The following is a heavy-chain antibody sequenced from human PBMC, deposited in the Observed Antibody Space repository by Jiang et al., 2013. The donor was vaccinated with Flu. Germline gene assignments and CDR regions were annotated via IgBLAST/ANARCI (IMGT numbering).Heavy chain of an antibody. CDR3: ASAYYYDSSGHYYFDY. CDR2: IYPGDSDT. Sequence: GAEVKKPGESLKISCKGSGYSFTSYWIGWVRQMPGKGLEWMGIIYPGDSDTRYSPSFQGQVTISADKSISTAYLQWSSLKASDTAMYYCASAYYYDSSGHYYFDYWGQGTLVTVSS. CDR1: GYSFTSYW. V-gene: IGHV5-51*01. J-gene: IGHJ4*02. D-gene: IGHD3-22*01.